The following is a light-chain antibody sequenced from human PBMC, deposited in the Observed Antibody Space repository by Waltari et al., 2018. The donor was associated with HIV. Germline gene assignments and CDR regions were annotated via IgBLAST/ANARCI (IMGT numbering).Light chain of an antibody. V-gene: IGKV4-1*01. CDR2: WAS. J-gene: IGKJ1*01. CDR1: STILYSSNNKNY. Sequence: DIVITKSPDSLVVSLGERATTNCKSRSTILYSSNNKNYLAWYQQKPGPPPKLLIYWASTRESGVPDRFSGSGSGSDFTLTISSLQAEDVAVYYCQQYYDTPQTFGQGTKVEIK. CDR3: QQYYDTPQT.